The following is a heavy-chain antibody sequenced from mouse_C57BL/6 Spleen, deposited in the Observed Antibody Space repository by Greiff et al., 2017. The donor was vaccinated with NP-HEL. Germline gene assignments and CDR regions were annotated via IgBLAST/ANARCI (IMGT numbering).Heavy chain of an antibody. CDR3: ARGGYYFDV. V-gene: IGHV5-4*01. Sequence: EVQRVESGGGLVKPGGSLKLSCAASGFTFSSYAMSWVRQTPEKRLEWVATISDGGSYTYYPDNVKGRFTISRDNAKNNLYLQMSHLKSEDTAMYYCARGGYYFDVWGTGTTVTVSS. CDR2: ISDGGSYT. CDR1: GFTFSSYA. D-gene: IGHD2-2*01. J-gene: IGHJ1*03.